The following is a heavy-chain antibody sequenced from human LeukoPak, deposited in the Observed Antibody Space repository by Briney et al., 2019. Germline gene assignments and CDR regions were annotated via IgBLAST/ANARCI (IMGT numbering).Heavy chain of an antibody. Sequence: ASVKVSCKASDDTSSNYGISWVRQAPGQGLEWMGWISTYNGNTHYAQKFQGRVTMTTDTSTNIAYLELRDLRSDDTAVYYCARTQWLEDAFDFWGQGTVVTVSS. CDR1: DDTSSNYG. J-gene: IGHJ3*01. D-gene: IGHD6-19*01. CDR3: ARTQWLEDAFDF. V-gene: IGHV1-18*01. CDR2: ISTYNGNT.